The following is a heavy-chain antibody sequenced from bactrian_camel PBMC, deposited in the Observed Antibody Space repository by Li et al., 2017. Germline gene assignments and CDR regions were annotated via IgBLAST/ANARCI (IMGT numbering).Heavy chain of an antibody. D-gene: IGHD3*01. V-gene: IGHV3S40*01. CDR2: IYRGGRTT. Sequence: VQLEESGGGSVQAGGSLRLSCVASGATYSSNCMGWFRQAPGKLREGVAAIYRGGRTTYYTDSVKGRFTISQDNAKKTLYLQMNSLKPEDTAVYYCAATSAGSLDLTCGDFYCTGYPDLCAGRGTQVTVS. J-gene: IGHJ4*01. CDR1: GATYSSNC.